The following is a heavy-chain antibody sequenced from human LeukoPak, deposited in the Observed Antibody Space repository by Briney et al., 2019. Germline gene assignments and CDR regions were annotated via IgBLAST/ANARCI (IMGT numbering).Heavy chain of an antibody. CDR3: ARGGYYDYVWGSQIADY. Sequence: ASVKVSCKASGYTFTSYDINWVRQATGQGLEWMGWMNPNSGNTGYAQKFQGRVTMTRNTSISTAYMELSSLRSEDTAVYYRARGGYYDYVWGSQIADYWGQGTLVTVSS. D-gene: IGHD3-16*01. CDR1: GYTFTSYD. V-gene: IGHV1-8*01. CDR2: MNPNSGNT. J-gene: IGHJ4*02.